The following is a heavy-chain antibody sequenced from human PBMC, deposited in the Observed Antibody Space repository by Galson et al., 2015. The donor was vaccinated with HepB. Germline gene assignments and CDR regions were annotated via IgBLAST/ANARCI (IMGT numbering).Heavy chain of an antibody. CDR3: ARAHWSWVVIYYFDY. Sequence: SVKVSCKASGYTFTSYGISCVRQAPGQGLEWMGWISAYNGNTNYAQKLQGRVTMTTDTSTSTAYMELRSLRSDDTAVYYCARAHWSWVVIYYFDYWGQGTLVTVSS. D-gene: IGHD3-22*01. CDR2: ISAYNGNT. CDR1: GYTFTSYG. J-gene: IGHJ4*02. V-gene: IGHV1-18*01.